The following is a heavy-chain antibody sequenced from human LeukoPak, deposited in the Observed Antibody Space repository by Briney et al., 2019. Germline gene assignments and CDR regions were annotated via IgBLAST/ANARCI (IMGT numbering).Heavy chain of an antibody. Sequence: GGSLRLSCAASGFNFSNYAMYWLRQAPGKGLEYVSAISSNGASTHYTNSVQGRFTISRDNSQDKLYLQMGSLRAEDMAVYYCARGDAEMAAIYALPPDVLQMNWFDPWGRGTLVTVSS. J-gene: IGHJ5*02. CDR3: ARGDAEMAAIYALPPDVLQMNWFDP. CDR1: GFNFSNYA. D-gene: IGHD5-24*01. V-gene: IGHV3-64*01. CDR2: ISSNGAST.